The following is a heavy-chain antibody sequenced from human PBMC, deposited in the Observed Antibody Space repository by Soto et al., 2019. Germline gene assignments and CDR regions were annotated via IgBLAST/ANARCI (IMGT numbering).Heavy chain of an antibody. D-gene: IGHD3-22*01. J-gene: IGHJ4*02. CDR3: ARGLWGYYDSSGYLDY. Sequence: PSETLSLTCTVSGGSISSYYWSWIRQPPGKGLEWIGYIYYSGSTNYNPSLKSRVTISVDTSKNQFSLKLSSVTAADTAVYYCARGLWGYYDSSGYLDYWGQGTLVTVLL. V-gene: IGHV4-59*12. CDR2: IYYSGST. CDR1: GGSISSYY.